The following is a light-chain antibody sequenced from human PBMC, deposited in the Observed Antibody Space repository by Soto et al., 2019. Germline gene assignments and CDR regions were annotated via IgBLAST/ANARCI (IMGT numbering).Light chain of an antibody. CDR3: QHYYNSPPT. V-gene: IGKV1-27*01. J-gene: IGKJ1*01. CDR2: AAS. CDR1: QDVGNS. Sequence: DIQMTQSPSSLSASVGDRVAITCRASQDVGNSLAWYQQKPGKVPTLLIYAASTLHSGVPSRFSGSGSGTDFTLTINSLQSEDFATYYCQHYYNSPPTFGQGNQCGYQ.